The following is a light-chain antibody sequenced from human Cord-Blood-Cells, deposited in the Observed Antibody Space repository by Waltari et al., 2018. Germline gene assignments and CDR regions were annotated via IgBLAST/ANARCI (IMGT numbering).Light chain of an antibody. CDR2: EVS. Sequence: QSPLPPPASLSASPGQSIPLPCPATSFAVRGSTYVSWYQQHPGKAPKLMIYEVSNRPSGVANRFSGSKSGNTASLTISGLQAEDEADYYCSAYTSSSTVVFGGGTKLTV. V-gene: IGLV2-14*01. CDR1: SFAVRGSTY. CDR3: SAYTSSSTVV. J-gene: IGLJ2*01.